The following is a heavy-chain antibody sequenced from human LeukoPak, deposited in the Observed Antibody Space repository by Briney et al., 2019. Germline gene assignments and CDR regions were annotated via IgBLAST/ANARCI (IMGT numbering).Heavy chain of an antibody. D-gene: IGHD3-22*01. CDR1: GFTVSSNY. CDR2: IYSGGST. V-gene: IGHV3-53*01. CDR3: ARDVPYDSSGYYEDAFDI. J-gene: IGHJ3*02. Sequence: GGSLRVSCAASGFTVSSNYMSWVRQAPGKGLKWVSVIYSGGSTYYADSVKGRFTISRDNSKNTLYLQMNSLRAEDTAVYYCARDVPYDSSGYYEDAFDIWGQGTMVTVSS.